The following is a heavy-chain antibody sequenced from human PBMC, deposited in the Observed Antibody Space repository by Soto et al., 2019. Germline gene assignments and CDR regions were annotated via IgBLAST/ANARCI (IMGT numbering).Heavy chain of an antibody. Sequence: QVQLVQSGAEVKKPGSSVKVSCTASGGTFSSYAISWVRQAPGQGLEWMGGIIPIFGTANYAQKFQGRVTITADESTSTAYMELSSLRSEDTAVYYCAGDLFPRGITFGGVSGQAAPAVRRGMDVWGQGTTVTVSS. CDR2: IIPIFGTA. V-gene: IGHV1-69*01. D-gene: IGHD3-16*01. J-gene: IGHJ6*02. CDR1: GGTFSSYA. CDR3: AGDLFPRGITFGGVSGQAAPAVRRGMDV.